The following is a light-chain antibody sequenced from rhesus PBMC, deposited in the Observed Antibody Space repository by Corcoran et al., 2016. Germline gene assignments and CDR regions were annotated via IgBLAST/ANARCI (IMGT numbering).Light chain of an antibody. Sequence: DIQMTQSPSSLSASVGDKVTITCRASQGVGGWLAWYQQKPGKAPELLIFAASSLQSGVPSRVSGSGSGTDYTLTISSLQPEDFATYDGQQGYKIPWTFGQGTKVEIK. CDR3: QQGYKIPWT. CDR1: QGVGGW. CDR2: AAS. V-gene: IGKV1-18*01. J-gene: IGKJ1*01.